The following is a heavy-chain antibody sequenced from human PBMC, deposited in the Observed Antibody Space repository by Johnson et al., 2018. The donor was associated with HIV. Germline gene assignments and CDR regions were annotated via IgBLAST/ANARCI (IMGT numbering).Heavy chain of an antibody. CDR1: GFTYDDYG. CDR3: AKDSATDPFDI. J-gene: IGHJ3*02. CDR2: LNWNGGST. Sequence: EQLEESGGGVVRPGGSLRLSCAASGFTYDDYGMSWVRQAPGKGLEWVSGLNWNGGSTGYADSVKGRFTISRDNAKKSLYLQMNSLRAEDTAVYYCAKDSATDPFDIWGQGTMVTVSS. D-gene: IGHD6-25*01. V-gene: IGHV3-20*04.